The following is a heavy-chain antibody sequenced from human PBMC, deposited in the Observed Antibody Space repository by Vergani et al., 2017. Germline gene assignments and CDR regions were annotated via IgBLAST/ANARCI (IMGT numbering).Heavy chain of an antibody. CDR2: IIPIFGTA. Sequence: QVQLLQSGSELKKPGASVRISCEASGYTFTNYPLIWVRQAPGQGLEWMGRIIPIFGTANYAQKFQGRVTITADESTSTAYMELSSLRSEDTAVYYCASAHSVTTNWFDPWGQGTLVTVSS. CDR3: ASAHSVTTNWFDP. J-gene: IGHJ5*02. V-gene: IGHV1-69*18. D-gene: IGHD4-17*01. CDR1: GYTFTNYP.